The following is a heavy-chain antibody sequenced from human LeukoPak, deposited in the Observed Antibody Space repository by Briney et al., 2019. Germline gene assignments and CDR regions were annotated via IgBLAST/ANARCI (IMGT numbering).Heavy chain of an antibody. D-gene: IGHD3-10*01. CDR2: ISGSDAGT. CDR1: GFTFNNYA. J-gene: IGHJ4*02. CDR3: AKTYYGSGSYYPQFDY. Sequence: GGSLRLSCAASGFTFNNYAMSWVRQAPGKGLEWVSAISGSDAGTYYADSVKGRFTISRDNSKNTLYLQMNSLRAEDTAVYYCAKTYYGSGSYYPQFDYWGQGTLVTVSS. V-gene: IGHV3-23*01.